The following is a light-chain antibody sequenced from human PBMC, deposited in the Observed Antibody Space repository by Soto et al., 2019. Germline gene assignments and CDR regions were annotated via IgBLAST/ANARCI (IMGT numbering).Light chain of an antibody. CDR2: GNI. CDR1: SSNLGADYD. CDR3: QSYDSSLSAYV. Sequence: QSLLTQPPSVSGAPGQRVTISCTGSSSNLGADYDVHWYQLLPGTAPKLLIYGNINRPSGVPDRFSGSKSATSASLAITGLQAEDEADYYCQSYDSSLSAYVFGAGTKVTVL. V-gene: IGLV1-40*01. J-gene: IGLJ1*01.